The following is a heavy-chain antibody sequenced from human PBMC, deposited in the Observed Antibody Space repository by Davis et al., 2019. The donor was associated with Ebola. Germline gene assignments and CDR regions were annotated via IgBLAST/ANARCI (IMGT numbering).Heavy chain of an antibody. D-gene: IGHD5-18*01. J-gene: IGHJ3*02. CDR3: ARNVQLWYDAFDI. CDR1: GYTFTSYA. Sequence: ASVKVSCKASGYTFTSYAMHWVRQAPGQRLEWMGWINAGNGNTKYSQKFQGRVTITRDTSASTAYMELSSLRSEDTAVYYCARNVQLWYDAFDIWGQGTMVTVSS. V-gene: IGHV1-3*01. CDR2: INAGNGNT.